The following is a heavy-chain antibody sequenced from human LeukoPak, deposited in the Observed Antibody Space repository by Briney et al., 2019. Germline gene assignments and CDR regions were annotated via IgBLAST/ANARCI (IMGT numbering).Heavy chain of an antibody. V-gene: IGHV3-21*01. CDR2: ISSIISYI. Sequence: GGSLRLSWAASGFTFSSYSMNWVRQAPGKGLEWVSSISSIISYIYYADSVKGRFTISRDNAKNSLYLQMNSLRAEDTAVYYCARDFSVRGRGIAAAGGYYFDYWGQGTLVTVSS. CDR3: ARDFSVRGRGIAAAGGYYFDY. D-gene: IGHD6-13*01. CDR1: GFTFSSYS. J-gene: IGHJ4*02.